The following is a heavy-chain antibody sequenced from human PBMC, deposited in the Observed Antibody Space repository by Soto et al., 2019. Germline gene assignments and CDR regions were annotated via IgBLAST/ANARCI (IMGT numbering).Heavy chain of an antibody. Sequence: QVQLVESGGGLVKPGGSLRLSCAASEFTFSDYYVSWIRQAPGKGLEWVSYISSSGSTIYYADSVKGRFTISRDNAKNSLYLQMNSLRAEDTAVYYCARDLRGNCSSTSCYVNWAGDAFDIWGQGTMVTVSS. J-gene: IGHJ3*02. CDR3: ARDLRGNCSSTSCYVNWAGDAFDI. CDR1: EFTFSDYY. V-gene: IGHV3-11*01. CDR2: ISSSGSTI. D-gene: IGHD2-2*01.